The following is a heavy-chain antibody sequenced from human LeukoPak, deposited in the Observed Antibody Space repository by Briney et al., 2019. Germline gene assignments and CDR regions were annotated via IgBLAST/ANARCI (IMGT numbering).Heavy chain of an antibody. CDR1: GGSFSGYY. CDR2: INHSGST. CDR3: ASSPQQWLVQGSFDY. D-gene: IGHD6-19*01. V-gene: IGHV4-34*01. Sequence: SETLSLTCAVYGGSFSGYYWSWIRQPPGKGLEWIGEINHSGSTNYNPSLKSRVTISVDTSKNQFSLKLSSVTAADTAVYYCASSPQQWLVQGSFDYWGQGTLVTVSS. J-gene: IGHJ4*02.